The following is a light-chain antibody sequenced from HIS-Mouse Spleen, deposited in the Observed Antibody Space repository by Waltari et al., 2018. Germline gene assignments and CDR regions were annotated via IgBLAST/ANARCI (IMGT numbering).Light chain of an antibody. J-gene: IGLJ2*01. CDR3: CSYAGSSTYVV. Sequence: QSALTQPAYVSGSPGQSITIPCTGTSSDVGSYNLFSWYQQHPGKAPNLMIYEGSKRPSGVSNRFSGSKSGNTASLTISGLQAEDEADYYCCSYAGSSTYVVFGGGTKLTVL. CDR2: EGS. V-gene: IGLV2-23*01. CDR1: SSDVGSYNL.